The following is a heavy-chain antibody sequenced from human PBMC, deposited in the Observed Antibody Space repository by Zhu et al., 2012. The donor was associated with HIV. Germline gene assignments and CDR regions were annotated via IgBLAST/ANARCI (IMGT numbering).Heavy chain of an antibody. V-gene: IGHV4-38-2*01. CDR2: IFHSGST. CDR1: RYSIRSGYY. CDR3: ASLGGGATSAFFDY. Sequence: QVQLQESGPGLVKPSETLSLTCAVSRYSIRSGYYWAWIRQPPGKGLEWIGNIFHSGSTSYNPSLKSRVTISVDTSKNQFSLKLKSVTAADTAVYYCASLGGGATSAFFDYWGPGTLVTVSS. D-gene: IGHD5-12*01. J-gene: IGHJ4*02.